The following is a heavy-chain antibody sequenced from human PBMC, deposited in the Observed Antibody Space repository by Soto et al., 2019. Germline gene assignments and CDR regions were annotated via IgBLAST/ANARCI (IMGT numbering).Heavy chain of an antibody. D-gene: IGHD2-21*01. J-gene: IGHJ6*03. Sequence: SETLSLTCVVSGGSLSDYFWSWIRQPPGMALEWIGEINHLGSINYNPSLKSRVTMSVDTSKNQSSLTLNSVTAADTATYYCARGGISHWAYFYYMDVWGKGTTVTVSS. V-gene: IGHV4-34*01. CDR2: INHLGSI. CDR3: ARGGISHWAYFYYMDV. CDR1: GGSLSDYF.